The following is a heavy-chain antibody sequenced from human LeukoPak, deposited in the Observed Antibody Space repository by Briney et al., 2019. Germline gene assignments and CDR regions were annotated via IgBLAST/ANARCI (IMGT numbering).Heavy chain of an antibody. CDR1: GGSFSGYY. CDR2: INHSGST. V-gene: IGHV4-34*01. CDR3: ASARGPMVRGVINY. D-gene: IGHD3-10*01. Sequence: PSETLSLTCAVYGGSFSGYYWSWIRQPPGKGLEWIREINHSGSTNYNPSLKSRVTISVDTSKNQFSLKLSSVTAADTAVYYCASARGPMVRGVINYWGQGTLVTVSS. J-gene: IGHJ4*02.